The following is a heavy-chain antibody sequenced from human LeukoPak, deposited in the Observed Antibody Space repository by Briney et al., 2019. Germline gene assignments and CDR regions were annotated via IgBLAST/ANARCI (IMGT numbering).Heavy chain of an antibody. CDR1: GFTFNNYA. J-gene: IGHJ3*02. D-gene: IGHD1-14*01. CDR2: ISGSGGNT. V-gene: IGHV3-23*01. Sequence: GGSLRLSCAASGFTFNNYAMNWVRQAPGKELEWVSSISGSGGNTYYADSVKGRFTISRDNSKNTLYLQMNSLRAEDTAVYYCAKPARTDAFDIWGQRTMITVSS. CDR3: AKPARTDAFDI.